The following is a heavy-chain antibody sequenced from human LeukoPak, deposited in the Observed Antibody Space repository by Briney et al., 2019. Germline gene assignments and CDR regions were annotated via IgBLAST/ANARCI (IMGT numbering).Heavy chain of an antibody. CDR1: GFTFSSYD. D-gene: IGHD6-13*01. V-gene: IGHV3-30*03. CDR3: ARGGSSSWSLDY. CDR2: ISYDGSNK. Sequence: QPGGSLRLSCAGSGFTFSSYDMDRVRPAPGQGLVGVAVISYDGSNKYYAYSVKGRFTSSRDNSKNTLYLQMISLSAEDAAVYYCARGGSSSWSLDYWGQGTLVTVSS. J-gene: IGHJ4*02.